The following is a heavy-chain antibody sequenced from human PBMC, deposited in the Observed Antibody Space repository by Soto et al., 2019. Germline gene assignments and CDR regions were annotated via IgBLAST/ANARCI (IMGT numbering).Heavy chain of an antibody. D-gene: IGHD3-10*01. CDR3: ARTEIAHYYGSGSDFDY. CDR2: IWYDGSNK. Sequence: QVQLVESGGGVVQPGRSLRLSCAASGFTFSSYGMHWVRQAPGKGLEWVAVIWYDGSNKYYADSVKGRFTISRDNSNDTLYLQMHSLRAEDTAVYYCARTEIAHYYGSGSDFDYWGQGTLVTVSS. CDR1: GFTFSSYG. V-gene: IGHV3-33*01. J-gene: IGHJ4*02.